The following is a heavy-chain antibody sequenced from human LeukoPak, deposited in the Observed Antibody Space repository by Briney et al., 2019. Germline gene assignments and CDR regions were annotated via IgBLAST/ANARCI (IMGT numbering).Heavy chain of an antibody. J-gene: IGHJ5*02. CDR1: GGSFSGYY. CDR2: INHSGST. CDR3: ARGRNRYCSSTSCYDNWFDP. V-gene: IGHV4-34*01. D-gene: IGHD2-2*01. Sequence: PSETLSLTCAVYGGSFSGYYWSWVRQPPGKGLEWIGEINHSGSTNYNPSLKSRVTISVGTSKNQFSLKLSSVTAADTAVYYCARGRNRYCSSTSCYDNWFDPWGQGTLVTVSS.